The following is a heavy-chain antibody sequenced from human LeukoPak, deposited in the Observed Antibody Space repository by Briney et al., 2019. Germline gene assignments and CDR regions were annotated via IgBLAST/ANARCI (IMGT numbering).Heavy chain of an antibody. D-gene: IGHD2-15*01. CDR1: GFTFSSYG. CDR3: AREGSSGEFDL. V-gene: IGHV3-33*01. CDR2: IWYDGSNK. J-gene: IGHJ5*02. Sequence: GGSLRLSCAASGFTFSSYGMHWVRQAPGKGLEWVAVIWYDGSNKYYADSVKGRFTISRDNSKNTLFLQLNGLRAEDTALYYCAREGSSGEFDLWGQGTLVTVSS.